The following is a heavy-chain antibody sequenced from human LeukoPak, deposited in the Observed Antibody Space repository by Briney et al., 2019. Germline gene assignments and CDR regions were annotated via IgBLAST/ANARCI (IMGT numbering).Heavy chain of an antibody. CDR2: ISSSSSYI. Sequence: PGGSLRLSCAASGFTFSSYSMNWVRQAPGKGLEWVSSISSSSSYIYYADSVKGRFTISRDNAKNSLYLQVNSLRAEDTAVYYCARDGYNSPYYYGMDVWGQGTTVTVSS. J-gene: IGHJ6*02. D-gene: IGHD5-24*01. V-gene: IGHV3-21*01. CDR1: GFTFSSYS. CDR3: ARDGYNSPYYYGMDV.